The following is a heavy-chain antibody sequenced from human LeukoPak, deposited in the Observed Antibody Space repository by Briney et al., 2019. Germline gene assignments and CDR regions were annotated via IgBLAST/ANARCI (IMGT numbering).Heavy chain of an antibody. J-gene: IGHJ4*02. Sequence: ASVKVSCKASGYTFTGYYMHWVRQAPGQGLEWMGRINPNSGGTNYAQKFQGRVTMTRDTSISTAYMELSRLRSDDMAVYYCARGVVQLWLPPYYFDYWGQGTLVTVSS. V-gene: IGHV1-2*06. D-gene: IGHD5-18*01. CDR1: GYTFTGYY. CDR3: ARGVVQLWLPPYYFDY. CDR2: INPNSGGT.